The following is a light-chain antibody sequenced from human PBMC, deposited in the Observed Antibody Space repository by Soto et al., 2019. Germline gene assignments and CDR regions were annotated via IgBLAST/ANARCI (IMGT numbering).Light chain of an antibody. Sequence: EIMMTQSPATLSVSPGERATLSCRASQSVSSSLAWYQQKPGQAPRLLIYGASTRATGIPARFSGSGSGTEFTLTINSLQSEDFAVYYCQQYNNWWTFGQGTKVDIK. J-gene: IGKJ1*01. V-gene: IGKV3-15*01. CDR1: QSVSSS. CDR2: GAS. CDR3: QQYNNWWT.